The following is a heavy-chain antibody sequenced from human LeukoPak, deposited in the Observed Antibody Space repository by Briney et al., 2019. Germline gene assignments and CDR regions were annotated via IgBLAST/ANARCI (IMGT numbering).Heavy chain of an antibody. CDR3: ARYRYGGNSPFDS. J-gene: IGHJ4*02. D-gene: IGHD4-23*01. V-gene: IGHV4-59*08. CDR1: DGSISSYY. CDR2: IYYSGST. Sequence: SETLSLTCTVSDGSISSYYWSWIRQPPGKGLEWIGYIYYSGSTNYNPSLKSRVTISVDTSKNQFSLRLSAATAADTALYYCARYRYGGNSPFDSWGQGILVTVSS.